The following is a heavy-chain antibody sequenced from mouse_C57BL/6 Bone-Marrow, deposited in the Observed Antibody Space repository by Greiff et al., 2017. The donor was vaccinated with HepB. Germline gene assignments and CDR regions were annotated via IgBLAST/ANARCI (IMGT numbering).Heavy chain of an antibody. CDR2: ISSGGSYT. CDR3: ARHLSRQLRLRFAY. V-gene: IGHV5-6*01. Sequence: EVKVVESGGDLVKPGGSLKLSCAASGFTFSSYGMSWVRQTPDKRLEWVATISSGGSYTYYPDSVKGRFTISRDNAKNTLYLQMSSLKSEDTAMYYCARHLSRQLRLRFAYWGQGTLVTVSA. CDR1: GFTFSSYG. J-gene: IGHJ3*01. D-gene: IGHD3-2*02.